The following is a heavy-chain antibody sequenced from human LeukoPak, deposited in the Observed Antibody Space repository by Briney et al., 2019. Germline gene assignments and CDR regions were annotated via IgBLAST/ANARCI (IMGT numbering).Heavy chain of an antibody. D-gene: IGHD1-26*01. CDR1: GYTFTSYS. CDR3: ARFLGGSYGMDV. CDR2: INAGNGNT. V-gene: IGHV1-3*01. Sequence: KVSCKASGYTFTSYSMHWVRQAPGQRLEWMGWINAGNGNTKFSQKFQGRVTITRDTSASTAYMELSSLRSEDTAVYYCARFLGGSYGMDVWGQGTTVTVSS. J-gene: IGHJ6*02.